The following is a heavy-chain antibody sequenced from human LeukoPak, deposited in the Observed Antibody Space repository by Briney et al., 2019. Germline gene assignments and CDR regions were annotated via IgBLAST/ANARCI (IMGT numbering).Heavy chain of an antibody. V-gene: IGHV4-30-4*01. Sequence: PSETLSLTCTVSGGSIISGDYYGSWIRQPPGKGLEWIGYIYYSGSTHYNPSLKSRVTISVDTSKNQFSLKLSSVTAADTAVYYCVVGRNWFDPWGQGTLVTVSS. CDR3: VVGRNWFDP. CDR2: IYYSGST. D-gene: IGHD1-26*01. CDR1: GGSIISGDYY. J-gene: IGHJ5*02.